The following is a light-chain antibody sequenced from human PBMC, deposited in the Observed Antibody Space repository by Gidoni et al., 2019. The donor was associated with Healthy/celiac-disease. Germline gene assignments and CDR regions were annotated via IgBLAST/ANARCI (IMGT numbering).Light chain of an antibody. Sequence: QSVLTPPSASGTPGQRVTISCSGSSSNIGSNYVYWYQQLPGTAPKLLIYRNNQRPSGVPDRFSGSKSGTSASLAISGLRSEDEADYYCAAWDDSLSGPVFGGGTKLTVL. V-gene: IGLV1-47*01. CDR2: RNN. CDR3: AAWDDSLSGPV. J-gene: IGLJ3*02. CDR1: SSNIGSNY.